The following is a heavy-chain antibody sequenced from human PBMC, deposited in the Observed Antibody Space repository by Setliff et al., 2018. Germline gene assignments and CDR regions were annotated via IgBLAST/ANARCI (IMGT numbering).Heavy chain of an antibody. Sequence: SETLSLTCAVYGGSFSTYFWSWIRQPPGKGLEWIGEINQSGSGDYNPALKSRVTISVDTSTNQFSLKLRSVTAADTAVYYCARLSWNGLRYYGLDVWGQGTTVTVSS. V-gene: IGHV4-34*01. D-gene: IGHD3-3*01. CDR3: ARLSWNGLRYYGLDV. CDR2: INQSGSG. J-gene: IGHJ6*02. CDR1: GGSFSTYF.